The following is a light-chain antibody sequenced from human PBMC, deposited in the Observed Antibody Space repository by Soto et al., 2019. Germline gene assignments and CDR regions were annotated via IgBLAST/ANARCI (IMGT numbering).Light chain of an antibody. J-gene: IGKJ1*01. Sequence: DIQMTQSPSTLSASVGDRVAITCRASQSISGWLAWYQQKPGKAPKLLIYDASSLETGVPSRFSGSGSGTEFTLTISSLQPDDFATYYCQQYNGFSPTFGQGTKVDIK. CDR1: QSISGW. CDR3: QQYNGFSPT. V-gene: IGKV1-5*01. CDR2: DAS.